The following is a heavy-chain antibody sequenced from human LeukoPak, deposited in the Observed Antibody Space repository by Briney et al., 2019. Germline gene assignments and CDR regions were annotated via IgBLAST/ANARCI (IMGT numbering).Heavy chain of an antibody. CDR1: GFIFSHYA. CDR3: AKDIQRGFDYTNSLDY. V-gene: IGHV3-33*06. Sequence: PGGSLRLSCATSGFIFSHYAMHWVRQAPGKGLEWVAVIWSDSTNKYYSDAVKGRFAISRDDLSKMVCLQMNSLRVEDTAVYYCAKDIQRGFDYTNSLDYWGQGILVTVSS. J-gene: IGHJ4*02. CDR2: IWSDSTNK. D-gene: IGHD4-11*01.